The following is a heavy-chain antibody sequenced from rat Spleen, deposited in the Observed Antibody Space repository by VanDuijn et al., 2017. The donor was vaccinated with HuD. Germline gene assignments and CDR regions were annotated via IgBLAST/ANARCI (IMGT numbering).Heavy chain of an antibody. V-gene: IGHV5-27*01. Sequence: EVQLVESGGGFVQPGRSLKLSCAASGFTFSHYYMAWVRQAPTQGLEWVAYISAGGDNTYYRDSVKGRFTISRHNAKSTLYLQLDSLRSEDTATYYCTTDTFYDGTYYPGGFDYWGQGVMVTVSS. CDR2: ISAGGDNT. CDR1: GFTFSHYY. CDR3: TTDTFYDGTYYPGGFDY. J-gene: IGHJ2*01. D-gene: IGHD1-12*02.